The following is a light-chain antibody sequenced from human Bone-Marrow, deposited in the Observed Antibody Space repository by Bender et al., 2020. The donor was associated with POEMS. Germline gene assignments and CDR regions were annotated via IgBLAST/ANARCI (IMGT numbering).Light chain of an antibody. Sequence: QSALTQPPSASGSPGQSVYISCTGTSSDVGSSNFVSWYQQHPGKAPKVMIFDVTKRPSGVPDRFSGSKSGTSASLTISGLQAEDEADYYCSSYTRSDTWVFGGGTKVTVL. V-gene: IGLV2-8*01. CDR1: SSDVGSSNF. CDR3: SSYTRSDTWV. CDR2: DVT. J-gene: IGLJ3*02.